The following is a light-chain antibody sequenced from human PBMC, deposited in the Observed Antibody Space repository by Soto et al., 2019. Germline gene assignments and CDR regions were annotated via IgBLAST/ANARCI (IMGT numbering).Light chain of an antibody. V-gene: IGKV3-20*01. CDR2: GAS. Sequence: EMVLTQSPGTLSLSPGERASLSCRASQSVSSSYLAWYQQKPGQAPRLLIYGASSRATGTPDRFSGSGSGTYFTITISRLEPDDFAVYYCQQYGSSPLVTFGQGTRLEIK. CDR1: QSVSSSY. CDR3: QQYGSSPLVT. J-gene: IGKJ5*01.